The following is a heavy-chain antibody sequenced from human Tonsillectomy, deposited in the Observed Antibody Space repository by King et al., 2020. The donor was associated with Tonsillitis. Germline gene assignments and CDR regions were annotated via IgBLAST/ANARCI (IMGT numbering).Heavy chain of an antibody. CDR3: AREDYYYYAMDV. CDR2: IYFIGNS. J-gene: IGHJ6*02. CDR1: GGSINTGDYY. Sequence: QLQESGPGLVKPSQTLSLTCTVSGGSINTGDYYWSWIRQPPGKGLEWIGYIYFIGNSYPNPSLKSRLTISKDTSKNQFSLKLTSVTAADTAVYYCAREDYYYYAMDVWGQGTTVTVAS. V-gene: IGHV4-30-4*01.